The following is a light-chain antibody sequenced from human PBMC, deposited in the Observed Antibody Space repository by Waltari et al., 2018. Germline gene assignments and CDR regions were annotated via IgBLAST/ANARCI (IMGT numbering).Light chain of an antibody. Sequence: QSALTQPPSASGAPGQSVTISCPGTSSDVGGYNYSSWYQQHPGEAPNLLIYEVRTRPSGVPNRFSGSKSGNTASLTVSGLQAEDEGDYYCSSYAGRNTLFGGWTKLTVL. V-gene: IGLV2-8*01. J-gene: IGLJ2*01. CDR3: SSYAGRNTL. CDR2: EVR. CDR1: SSDVGGYNY.